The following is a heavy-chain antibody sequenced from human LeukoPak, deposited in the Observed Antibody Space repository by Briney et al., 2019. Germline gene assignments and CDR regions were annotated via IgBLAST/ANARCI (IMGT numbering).Heavy chain of an antibody. CDR2: MSASSGNT. CDR1: GYTFTNYD. J-gene: IGHJ4*02. Sequence: GASVKVSCKASGYTFTNYDINWVRQATGQGLEWLGWMSASSGNTGYAQKFQGRVSMTRATSISTACLELSSLTFEDTAVYYCARTPPKGDIDYWGRGTLVTVSS. V-gene: IGHV1-8*01. D-gene: IGHD2-21*02. CDR3: ARTPPKGDIDY.